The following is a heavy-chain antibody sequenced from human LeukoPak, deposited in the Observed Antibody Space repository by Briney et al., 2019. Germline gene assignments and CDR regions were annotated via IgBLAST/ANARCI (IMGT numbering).Heavy chain of an antibody. V-gene: IGHV4-4*02. Sequence: SGTLSLTCAVSGGSISSGNWWSWVRQPPGKGLEWIGEIHHSGGTNYNPSLKSRVSISIDKAKNEFPLKLSSVTAADTAVYYCARPVVVVAATRGNADAFDIWGQGTMVTVSS. J-gene: IGHJ3*02. CDR2: IHHSGGT. D-gene: IGHD2-15*01. CDR1: GGSISSGNW. CDR3: ARPVVVVAATRGNADAFDI.